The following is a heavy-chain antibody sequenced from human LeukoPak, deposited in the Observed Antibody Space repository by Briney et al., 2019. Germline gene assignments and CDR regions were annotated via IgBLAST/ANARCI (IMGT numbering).Heavy chain of an antibody. J-gene: IGHJ5*02. CDR2: INPNSGGT. Sequence: ASVKVSCKASGYTFTGCYMHWVRQAPGQGLEWMGRINPNSGGTNYAQKFQGRVTMTRDTSISTAYMELSRLRSDDTAVYYCARIEWELLNAGSWGQGTLVTVSS. CDR3: ARIEWELLNAGS. D-gene: IGHD1-26*01. V-gene: IGHV1-2*06. CDR1: GYTFTGCY.